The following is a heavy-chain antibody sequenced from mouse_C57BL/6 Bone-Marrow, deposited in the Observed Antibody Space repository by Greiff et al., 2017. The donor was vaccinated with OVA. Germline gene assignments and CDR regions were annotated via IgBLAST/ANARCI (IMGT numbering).Heavy chain of an antibody. CDR3: ASDSYGSSPWFAY. CDR1: GFTFSDYY. CDR2: ISNGGGST. Sequence: EVHLVESGGGLVKPGGSLKLSCAASGFTFSDYYMYWVRQTPEKRLEWVAYISNGGGSTYYPDTVKGRFTISRDNAKNTLYLQMSRLKSEDTAMYYCASDSYGSSPWFAYWGQGTLVTVSA. V-gene: IGHV5-12*01. D-gene: IGHD1-1*01. J-gene: IGHJ3*01.